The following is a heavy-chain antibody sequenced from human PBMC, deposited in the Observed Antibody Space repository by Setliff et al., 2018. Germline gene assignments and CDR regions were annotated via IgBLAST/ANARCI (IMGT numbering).Heavy chain of an antibody. V-gene: IGHV4-61*02. J-gene: IGHJ6*03. D-gene: IGHD1-1*01. CDR1: GGSISSGSYY. CDR2: IYTNGGT. CDR3: ARANKKLDYYYYYYMDV. Sequence: SETLSLTCTVSGGSISSGSYYWSWIRQPAGKGLEWIGRIYTNGGTDYNPYLKSRATISLDTSKNQFSLKLSSVTAADTAVYYCARANKKLDYYYYYYMDVWGTGTTVTVSS.